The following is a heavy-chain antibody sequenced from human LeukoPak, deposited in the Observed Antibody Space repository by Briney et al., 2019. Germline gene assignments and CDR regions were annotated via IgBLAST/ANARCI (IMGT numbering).Heavy chain of an antibody. J-gene: IGHJ4*02. CDR1: VDSISRGCYS. CDR3: ARDLGSNFDY. Sequence: TLSLTCALSVDSISRGCYSCSWVRQPPGEGVEWIGYIYHSGSTYYNPSLKSRDTISVTRSKKQFSLKLSSVTAADTAVYYCARDLGSNFDYWGQGTLVTVSS. CDR2: IYHSGST. V-gene: IGHV4-30-2*01. D-gene: IGHD2-15*01.